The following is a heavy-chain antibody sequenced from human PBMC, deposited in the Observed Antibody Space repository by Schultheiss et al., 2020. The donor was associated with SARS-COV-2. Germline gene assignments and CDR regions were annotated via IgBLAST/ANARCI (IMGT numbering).Heavy chain of an antibody. Sequence: GGSLRLSCAASGFTFSSYGMHWVRQAPGKGLEWVAVIWYDGSNKYYADSVKGRFTISRDNSKNTLYLQMNSLRAEDTAVYYCARVSCGGDFYSTWFDPWGQGTLVTVSS. CDR3: ARVSCGGDFYSTWFDP. D-gene: IGHD2-21*01. J-gene: IGHJ5*02. CDR2: IWYDGSNK. V-gene: IGHV3-33*08. CDR1: GFTFSSYG.